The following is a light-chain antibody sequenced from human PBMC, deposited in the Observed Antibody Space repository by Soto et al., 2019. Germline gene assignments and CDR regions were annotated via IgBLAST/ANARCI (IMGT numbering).Light chain of an antibody. Sequence: EMVLTQSPGTLSLSPGERVTLSCRASQSVSSSYLAWYQQKPGQAPRLLIHDTSSRATGTPDRFSGSGSATDFTLTISRLEPEDFAVYYCLQYGRSPSTFGQGTKLEI. V-gene: IGKV3-20*01. CDR3: LQYGRSPST. CDR1: QSVSSSY. J-gene: IGKJ2*01. CDR2: DTS.